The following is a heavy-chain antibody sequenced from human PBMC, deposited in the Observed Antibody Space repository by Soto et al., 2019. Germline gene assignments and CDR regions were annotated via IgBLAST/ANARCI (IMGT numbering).Heavy chain of an antibody. Sequence: PGGSLRLSCAASGFTFSSYWMSWVRQAPGKGLEWVANIKQDGSEKYYVDSVKGRFTISRDNAKNSLYLQMNSLRAEDTAVYYCARDRNEIYYYYMDVWGKGTTVTAP. CDR3: ARDRNEIYYYYMDV. CDR1: GFTFSSYW. J-gene: IGHJ6*03. V-gene: IGHV3-7*01. CDR2: IKQDGSEK.